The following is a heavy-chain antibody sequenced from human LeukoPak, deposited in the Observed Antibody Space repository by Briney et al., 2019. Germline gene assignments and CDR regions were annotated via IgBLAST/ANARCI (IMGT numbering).Heavy chain of an antibody. CDR3: ASGGRPTYYMDV. Sequence: SETLSLTCTVSGGSISSSSYYWGWIRQPPGKGLEWIGSIYYSGSTYYNPSLKSRVTISVDTSKNQFSLRLSSVTAADTAVYYCASGGRPTYYMDVWGKGTTVTVSS. J-gene: IGHJ6*03. CDR2: IYYSGST. CDR1: GGSISSSSYY. V-gene: IGHV4-39*07.